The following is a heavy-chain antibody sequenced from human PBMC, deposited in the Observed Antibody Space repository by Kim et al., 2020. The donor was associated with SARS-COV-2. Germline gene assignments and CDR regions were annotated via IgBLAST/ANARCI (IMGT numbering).Heavy chain of an antibody. J-gene: IGHJ4*02. CDR3: AKDSDTVTTTLFDY. V-gene: IGHV3-23*01. D-gene: IGHD4-17*01. Sequence: DSGEGRSTIPRDNAKNQLYQQMNSLRAEDTAVYYCAKDSDTVTTTLFDYGGQGTLVTVSS.